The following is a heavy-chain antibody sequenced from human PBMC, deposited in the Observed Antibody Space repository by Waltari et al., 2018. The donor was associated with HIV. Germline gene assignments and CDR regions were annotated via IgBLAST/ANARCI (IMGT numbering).Heavy chain of an antibody. V-gene: IGHV3-11*01. D-gene: IGHD1-1*01. CDR3: AKQGTIH. Sequence: QVQLAESGGGSVGPGGSLRLPCAAPGFTFGDYYIGWNRQAPGSGLEWVSYISSIDSTMYYEYSVKGRFTISRDNAKNSLYLQMNSLRAEDTAVYYCAKQGTIHWGQGTLVTVSS. J-gene: IGHJ4*02. CDR2: ISSIDSTM. CDR1: GFTFGDYY.